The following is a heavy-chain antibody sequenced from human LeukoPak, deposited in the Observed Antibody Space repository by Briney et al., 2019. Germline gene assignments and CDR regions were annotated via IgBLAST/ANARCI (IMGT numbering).Heavy chain of an antibody. Sequence: GGSLRLSCAASGFTFDDYAMHWVRQAPGKGLEWVSGISWNSGSIGYADSVKGRFTISRDNAKNSLYLQMNSLRAEDTAVYYCAKDPGGNSRGCYDYWGQGTLVTVSS. J-gene: IGHJ4*02. D-gene: IGHD4-23*01. V-gene: IGHV3-9*01. CDR3: AKDPGGNSRGCYDY. CDR2: ISWNSGSI. CDR1: GFTFDDYA.